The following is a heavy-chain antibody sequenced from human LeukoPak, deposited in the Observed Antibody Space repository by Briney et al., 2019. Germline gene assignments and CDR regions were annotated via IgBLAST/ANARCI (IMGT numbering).Heavy chain of an antibody. D-gene: IGHD3-10*01. J-gene: IGHJ6*02. V-gene: IGHV1-8*01. Sequence: ASVKVSCKASGYTFTSYDINWVRQATGQGLEWMGWMNPNSGNTGYAQTFQGRVTMTGNTSISTAYMELSRLRSDDTAVYYCAREGYGSGLDYYYGMDVWGQGTTVTVSS. CDR2: MNPNSGNT. CDR3: AREGYGSGLDYYYGMDV. CDR1: GYTFTSYD.